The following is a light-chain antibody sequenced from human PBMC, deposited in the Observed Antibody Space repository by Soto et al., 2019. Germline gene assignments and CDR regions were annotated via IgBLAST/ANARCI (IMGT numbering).Light chain of an antibody. CDR2: DVN. CDR3: SLYSSNGSLI. J-gene: IGLJ1*01. Sequence: QSALTQPPSVSGSPGQSVTISCTAATTDIDNYDSVSWYQKAPGTAPKLIIYDVNNRPSGAPDRLSGSTSGNTASLTISGLQAEDETDYFCSLYSSNGSLIFGPGTKGTVL. V-gene: IGLV2-18*01. CDR1: TTDIDNYDS.